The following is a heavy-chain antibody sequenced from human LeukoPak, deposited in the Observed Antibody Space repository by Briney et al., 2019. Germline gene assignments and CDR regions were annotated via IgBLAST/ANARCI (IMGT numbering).Heavy chain of an antibody. D-gene: IGHD6-6*01. Sequence: PSETLSLTCTVSGGSISSYYWSWIRQPPGKGLEWIGYIYYSGSTNYNPSLKSRVTISVDTSKNQFSLKLSSVTAADTAVYYCARATGYSSSSVWFDPWRQGTVVSVLS. J-gene: IGHJ5*02. CDR2: IYYSGST. CDR3: ARATGYSSSSVWFDP. V-gene: IGHV4-59*12. CDR1: GGSISSYY.